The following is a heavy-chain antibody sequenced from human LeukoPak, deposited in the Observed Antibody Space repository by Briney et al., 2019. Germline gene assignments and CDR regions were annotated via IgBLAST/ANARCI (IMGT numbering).Heavy chain of an antibody. CDR1: GYTFTGYY. D-gene: IGHD2-15*01. CDR2: INPNSGGT. J-gene: IGHJ4*02. CDR3: ARDLNKLGYCSGGSCYTITFAY. Sequence: ASVKVSCKASGYTFTGYYMHWVRQAPGQGLEWMGWINPNSGGTNYAQKFQGRVTMTRATSISTAYMELSRLRSDDTAVYYCARDLNKLGYCSGGSCYTITFAYWGQGTLVTVSS. V-gene: IGHV1-2*02.